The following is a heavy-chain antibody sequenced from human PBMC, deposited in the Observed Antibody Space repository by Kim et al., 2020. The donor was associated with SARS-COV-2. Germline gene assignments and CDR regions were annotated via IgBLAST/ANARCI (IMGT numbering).Heavy chain of an antibody. V-gene: IGHV1-2*02. CDR3: ARKNGMDV. CDR2: SGGT. Sequence: SGGTNYAQKLQGRVTMTRDTSISTAYMELSTLRSDDTAVYYCARKNGMDVWGQGTTITVSS. J-gene: IGHJ6*02.